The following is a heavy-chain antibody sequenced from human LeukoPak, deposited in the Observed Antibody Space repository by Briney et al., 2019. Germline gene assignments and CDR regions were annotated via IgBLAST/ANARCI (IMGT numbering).Heavy chain of an antibody. Sequence: GGSLRLSCAASGFTFSSYGMSWVRQAPGKGLEWVSVIYSGGSTYYADSVKGRFTISRDNSKNTLYLQMNSLRAEDTAVYSCARDSMYYYGSGSSKGNYWGQGTLVTVSS. D-gene: IGHD3-10*01. CDR3: ARDSMYYYGSGSSKGNY. CDR2: IYSGGST. J-gene: IGHJ4*02. V-gene: IGHV3-66*01. CDR1: GFTFSSYG.